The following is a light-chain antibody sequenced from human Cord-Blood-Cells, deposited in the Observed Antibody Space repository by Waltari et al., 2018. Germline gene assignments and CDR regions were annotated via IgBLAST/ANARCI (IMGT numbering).Light chain of an antibody. CDR2: DVS. Sequence: QSALTQPRSVSGSPGQSVTISCTGTSSDVGGYNYVSWYQQHPGKAPKLMFYDVSKRPSGVPGRFSGSKSGNTASLTSSGLQAEDEADYYCCSYAGSYTYVFGTGTKVTVL. J-gene: IGLJ1*01. CDR1: SSDVGGYNY. V-gene: IGLV2-11*01. CDR3: CSYAGSYTYV.